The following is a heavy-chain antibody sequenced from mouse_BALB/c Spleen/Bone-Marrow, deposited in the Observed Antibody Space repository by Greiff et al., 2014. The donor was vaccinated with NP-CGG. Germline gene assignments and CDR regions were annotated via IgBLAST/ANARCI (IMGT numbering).Heavy chain of an antibody. CDR2: ISDGGGYT. Sequence: VQLKESGGGLVEPGGSLKLSCAASGFTFSDYYMYWVRQTPEKRLEWVATISDGGGYTYYPDSVWGRFTISRDNAKNNLYLQMSSLKSEDTAMYYCARSGERYGAMDYWGQGTSVTVFS. CDR3: ARSGERYGAMDY. J-gene: IGHJ4*01. CDR1: GFTFSDYY. D-gene: IGHD2-10*02. V-gene: IGHV5-4*02.